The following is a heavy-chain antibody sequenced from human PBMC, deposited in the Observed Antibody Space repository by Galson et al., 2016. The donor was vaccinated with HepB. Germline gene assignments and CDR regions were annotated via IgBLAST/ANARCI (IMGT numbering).Heavy chain of an antibody. V-gene: IGHV3-30-3*01. D-gene: IGHD7-27*01. CDR1: GFTFSTFA. CDR2: ISYDGNNK. Sequence: SLRLSCAASGFTFSTFAIYWVRQAPGKGLEWVAVISYDGNNKYYADSVKGRFTISRDNSKNTLYLQMNSLRPEDTAVYYCARVLGTHRGPQDCWGQGTLVTVSS. J-gene: IGHJ4*02. CDR3: ARVLGTHRGPQDC.